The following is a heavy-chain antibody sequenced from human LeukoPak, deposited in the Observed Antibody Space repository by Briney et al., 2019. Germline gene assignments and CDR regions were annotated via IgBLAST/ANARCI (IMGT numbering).Heavy chain of an antibody. D-gene: IGHD5-18*01. V-gene: IGHV3-53*01. Sequence: PGGSLRLSCAVSGFTVSNNYMSWVRQAPGKGLEWVSVIYSGGSTYYADSVKGRFTISRDNSKNTLYVQMNSLRAEDTAVYYCAGYLRYFDYWGQGTLVTVSS. CDR1: GFTVSNNY. J-gene: IGHJ4*02. CDR3: AGYLRYFDY. CDR2: IYSGGST.